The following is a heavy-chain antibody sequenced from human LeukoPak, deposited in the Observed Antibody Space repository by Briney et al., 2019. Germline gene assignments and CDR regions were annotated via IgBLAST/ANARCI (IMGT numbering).Heavy chain of an antibody. J-gene: IGHJ5*02. CDR1: GFTFSSYA. CDR2: ISYDGSNK. V-gene: IGHV3-30*04. CDR3: ARDLDG. Sequence: GGSLRLSCAASGFTFSSYAMLWVRQAPGKGLEWVAVISYDGSNKYYAGSVKGRFTISRDNSKNTLYLQMNSLRAEDTAVYYCARDLDGWGQGTLVTVSS.